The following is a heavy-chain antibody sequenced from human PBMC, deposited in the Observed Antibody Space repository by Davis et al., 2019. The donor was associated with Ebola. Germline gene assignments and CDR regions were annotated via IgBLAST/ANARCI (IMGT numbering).Heavy chain of an antibody. CDR1: GFTFSSYW. D-gene: IGHD5-24*01. J-gene: IGHJ6*04. CDR2: ISSSGSTI. Sequence: GESLKISCAASGFTFSSYWMSWVRQAPGKGLEWVSYISSSGSTIYYADSVKGRFTISRDNAKNSLYLQMNSLRAEDTAVYYCARDEILEMATILRYYYGMDVWGKGTTVTVSS. CDR3: ARDEILEMATILRYYYGMDV. V-gene: IGHV3-48*04.